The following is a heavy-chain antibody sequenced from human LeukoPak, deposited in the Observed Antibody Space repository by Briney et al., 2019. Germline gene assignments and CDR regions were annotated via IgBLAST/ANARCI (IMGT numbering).Heavy chain of an antibody. Sequence: SETLSLTCTVSDGSISSSSYYWGWIRQPAGKGLEWIGRIYTSGSTNYNPSLKSRVTMSVDTSKNQFSLKLSSVTAADTAVYYCARGYYDILTGYYPLYYYCYYMDVWGKGTTVTVSS. CDR1: DGSISSSSYY. CDR2: IYTSGST. CDR3: ARGYYDILTGYYPLYYYCYYMDV. J-gene: IGHJ6*03. D-gene: IGHD3-9*01. V-gene: IGHV4-61*02.